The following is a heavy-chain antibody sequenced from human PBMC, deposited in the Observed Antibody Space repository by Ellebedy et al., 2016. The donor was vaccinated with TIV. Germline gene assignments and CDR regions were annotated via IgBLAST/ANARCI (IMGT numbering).Heavy chain of an antibody. CDR3: ARLSDFWSGYYLGSFDY. CDR1: GGSISSGGYY. CDR2: IYYSGST. D-gene: IGHD3-3*01. V-gene: IGHV4-31*03. Sequence: LRLSCTVSGGSISSGGYYWSWIRQHPGKGLEWIGYIYYSGSTYYNPSLKSRVTISVDTSKNQFSLKLSSVTAADTAVYYCARLSDFWSGYYLGSFDYWGQGTLVTVSS. J-gene: IGHJ4*02.